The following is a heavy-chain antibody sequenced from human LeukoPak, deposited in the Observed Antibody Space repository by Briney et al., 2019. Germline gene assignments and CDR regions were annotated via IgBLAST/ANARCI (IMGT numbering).Heavy chain of an antibody. CDR2: ISPSGGST. D-gene: IGHD5-18*01. Sequence: ASVKVSCKAFGYTFTSNYMHWVRQAPGQGPEWMGVISPSGGSTTYAQKFQGRVTLTRDMSTSTDYLELSSLRSEDTAVYYCARGGYSYGYYFDYWGQGTLVTVSS. V-gene: IGHV1-46*01. CDR1: GYTFTSNY. CDR3: ARGGYSYGYYFDY. J-gene: IGHJ4*02.